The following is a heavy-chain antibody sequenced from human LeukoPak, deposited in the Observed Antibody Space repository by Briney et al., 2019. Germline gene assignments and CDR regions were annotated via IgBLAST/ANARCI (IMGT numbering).Heavy chain of an antibody. CDR1: GGSINYYY. CDR3: ARVGRYCSGGSCYGENWFDP. CDR2: IHSSGNT. V-gene: IGHV4-59*01. Sequence: SETLSLTCTVSGGSINYYYWNWIRQPPGKGLEWIGYIHSSGNTRYNPSLRSRVTMSVETSKNQFSLRLTSVTPADTAVYYCARVGRYCSGGSCYGENWFDPWGQGTLVTVSS. J-gene: IGHJ5*02. D-gene: IGHD2-15*01.